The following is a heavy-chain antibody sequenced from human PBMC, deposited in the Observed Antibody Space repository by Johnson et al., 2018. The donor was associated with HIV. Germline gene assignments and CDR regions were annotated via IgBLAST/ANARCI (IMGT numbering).Heavy chain of an antibody. CDR1: GFAFSSYA. Sequence: QMLLVESGGGVVQPGRSLRLSCAASGFAFSSYAMHWVRQAPGKGLEWVAVISYDANNKYYADSVKGRFTISRDNSKNSLFLQMNRLRVEDTAVYYCARSGGYPNAFDIWGQGAMVTVSS. D-gene: IGHD6-13*01. J-gene: IGHJ3*02. V-gene: IGHV3-30*14. CDR3: ARSGGYPNAFDI. CDR2: ISYDANNK.